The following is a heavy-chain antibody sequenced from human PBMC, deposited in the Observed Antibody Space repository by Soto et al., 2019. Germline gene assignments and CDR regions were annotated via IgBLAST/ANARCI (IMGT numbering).Heavy chain of an antibody. Sequence: SETLSLTCTVSGDSINSRSYYWGWIRQPPGKGLEWIGTIYYSGITYYNPSLESRLTISVDTSTNQFSLKLGSVTAADTALYYCARHNSYYNYHMDVWGKGTTVTVSS. CDR3: ARHNSYYNYHMDV. CDR1: GDSINSRSYY. CDR2: IYYSGIT. J-gene: IGHJ6*03. V-gene: IGHV4-39*01.